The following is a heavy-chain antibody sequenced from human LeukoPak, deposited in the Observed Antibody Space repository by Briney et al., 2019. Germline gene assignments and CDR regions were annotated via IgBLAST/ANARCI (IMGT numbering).Heavy chain of an antibody. CDR1: GGSISSSSYY. CDR2: IYHSGST. CDR3: ARGGSSAFDI. Sequence: PSETLSLTCTVSGGSISSSSYYWGWIRQPPGKGLEWIGYIYHSGSTYYNPSLKSRVTISVDRSKNQFSLKLSSVTAADTAVYYCARGGSSAFDIWGQGTMVTVSS. V-gene: IGHV4-30-2*01. D-gene: IGHD3-10*01. J-gene: IGHJ3*02.